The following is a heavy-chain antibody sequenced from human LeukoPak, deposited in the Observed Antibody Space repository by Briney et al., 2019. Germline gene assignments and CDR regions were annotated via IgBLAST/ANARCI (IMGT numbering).Heavy chain of an antibody. Sequence: PSETLSLTCTISGSSITSVSHYWGWIRQPPGKGLEWIGDIYYIGSTYYSPSLRSRVTMSVHTSENQSSLRLNSVTAVDTAVYYCARRWGNIVGVTYEYWGQGTLVTVSS. CDR2: IYYIGST. CDR3: ARRWGNIVGVTYEY. V-gene: IGHV4-39*01. CDR1: GSSITSVSHY. J-gene: IGHJ4*02. D-gene: IGHD3-16*01.